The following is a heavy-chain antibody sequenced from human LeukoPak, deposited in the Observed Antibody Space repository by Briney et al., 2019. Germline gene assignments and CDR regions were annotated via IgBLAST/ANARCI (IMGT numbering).Heavy chain of an antibody. CDR2: INPNSGGT. CDR3: ARLWFGEIYYNYGMDV. Sequence: GASVKVSCKASGYTFTGYYMHWVRQASGQGLEWMGWINPNSGGTNYAQKFQGRVTMTRDTSISTAYMELSRLRSDDTAVYYCARLWFGEIYYNYGMDVWGQGTTVTVSS. J-gene: IGHJ6*02. CDR1: GYTFTGYY. D-gene: IGHD3-10*01. V-gene: IGHV1-2*02.